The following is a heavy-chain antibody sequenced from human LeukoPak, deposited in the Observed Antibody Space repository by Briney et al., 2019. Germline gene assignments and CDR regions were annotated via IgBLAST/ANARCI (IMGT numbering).Heavy chain of an antibody. CDR3: AKSSRCSGGSCYSGFDP. J-gene: IGHJ5*02. V-gene: IGHV3-66*01. D-gene: IGHD2-15*01. CDR1: GFTVSSNY. CDR2: IYTGGTT. Sequence: GGSLRLSCAASGFTVSSNYMTWVRQAPGKGLEWVSIIYTGGTTYYADSVKGRFTISRDNSKNTLYLQMNSLRAEDTAVYYCAKSSRCSGGSCYSGFDPWGQGTLVTVSS.